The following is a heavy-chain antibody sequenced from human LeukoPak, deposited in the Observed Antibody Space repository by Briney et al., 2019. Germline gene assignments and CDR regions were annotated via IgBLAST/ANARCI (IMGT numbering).Heavy chain of an antibody. Sequence: SETLSLTCTVSGGSIIGSTYYWGWIRQPPGKGLEWIGSAFYSGDTYYKSSFKSRVTISVDTSKNQFSLKLSSVTAADTAVYYCGRLRGAMTTVTSNFDYWGQGTLVTVSS. V-gene: IGHV4-39*01. D-gene: IGHD4-17*01. CDR2: AFYSGDT. CDR3: GRLRGAMTTVTSNFDY. J-gene: IGHJ4*02. CDR1: GGSIIGSTYY.